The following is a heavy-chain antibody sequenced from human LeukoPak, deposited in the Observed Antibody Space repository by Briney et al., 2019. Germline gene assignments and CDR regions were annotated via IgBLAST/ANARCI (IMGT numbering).Heavy chain of an antibody. V-gene: IGHV3-30-3*01. CDR2: ISYDGSNK. CDR3: ARESLSGWYDQ. D-gene: IGHD6-19*01. Sequence: PGRSLRLSCGASGFSFSSYAMHWVRQAPGKGLEWGAGISYDGSNKYYTDSVKGRVTISRDHSKNTLNLQMNSLRAEDTALYYCARESLSGWYDQWGQGTLVTVSS. CDR1: GFSFSSYA. J-gene: IGHJ5*02.